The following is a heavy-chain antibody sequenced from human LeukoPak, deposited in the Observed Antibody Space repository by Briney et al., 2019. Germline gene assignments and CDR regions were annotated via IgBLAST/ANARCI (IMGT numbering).Heavy chain of an antibody. CDR3: AREGSGTTRHAFDI. Sequence: SVKVSCKASGGTFSSYAISWVRQAPGQGLEWMGGIIPIFGTANYAQKFQGRVTITADETTSTAYMELSSLRSEDTAVYYCAREGSGTTRHAFDIWGQGTMVTVSS. D-gene: IGHD1-1*01. CDR1: GGTFSSYA. J-gene: IGHJ3*02. V-gene: IGHV1-69*13. CDR2: IIPIFGTA.